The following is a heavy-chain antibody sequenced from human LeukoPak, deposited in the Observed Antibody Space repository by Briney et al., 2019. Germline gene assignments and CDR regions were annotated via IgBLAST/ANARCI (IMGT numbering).Heavy chain of an antibody. CDR2: IYYSGST. J-gene: IGHJ6*03. CDR1: GGSISSYY. D-gene: IGHD6-19*01. CDR3: ARGWRSSGWYRDLYYYYYMDV. V-gene: IGHV4-59*01. Sequence: SETLSLTCTVSGGSISSYYWSWIRQPPGKGLEWIGYIYYSGSTNYNPSLKSRVTISVDTSKNQFSLKLSSVTAADTAVYYCARGWRSSGWYRDLYYYYYMDVWGKGTTVTISS.